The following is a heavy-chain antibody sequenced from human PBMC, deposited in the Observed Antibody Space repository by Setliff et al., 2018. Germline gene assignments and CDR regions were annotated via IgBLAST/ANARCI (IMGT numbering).Heavy chain of an antibody. Sequence: ASVKVSCKASGYTFTSYAMHWVRQAPGQRLEWMGRINAGNGNTKYSQKFQGRVTITRDTSASTAYMELSSLRSEDAAVYYCARVGPEMATIKGAFDIWGQGTMVTVSS. CDR1: GYTFTSYA. CDR3: ARVGPEMATIKGAFDI. D-gene: IGHD5-12*01. V-gene: IGHV1-3*01. CDR2: INAGNGNT. J-gene: IGHJ3*02.